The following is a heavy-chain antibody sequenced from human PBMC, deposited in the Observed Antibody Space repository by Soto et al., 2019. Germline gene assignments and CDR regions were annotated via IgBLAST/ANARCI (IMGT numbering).Heavy chain of an antibody. CDR3: ARMGSQRYYDYGMDV. CDR1: GFTFSRYS. J-gene: IGHJ6*02. Sequence: EVQLVESGGGLVKPGGSLRLSCADSGFTFSRYSINWVRQAPGKGLEWVSSISSRSSYIYYADSVKGRFTISRDNAKNSLYLQMNSLRAEDTAVYYCARMGSQRYYDYGMDVWGQGTTVTVSS. CDR2: ISSRSSYI. V-gene: IGHV3-21*01. D-gene: IGHD6-25*01.